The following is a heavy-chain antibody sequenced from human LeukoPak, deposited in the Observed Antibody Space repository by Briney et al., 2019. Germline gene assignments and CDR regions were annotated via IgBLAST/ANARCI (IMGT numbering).Heavy chain of an antibody. CDR2: INSSGGST. CDR3: AKDLGCCSSTSCSLDY. Sequence: TGGSLRLSCAASGFTFSSYAMSWVRQAPGKGLEWVSTINSSGGSTYYADSVKGRFTISRDNSKNTLYLQMNSLRAEGTAVYYCAKDLGCCSSTSCSLDYWGQGTLVTVSS. J-gene: IGHJ4*02. D-gene: IGHD2-2*01. CDR1: GFTFSSYA. V-gene: IGHV3-23*01.